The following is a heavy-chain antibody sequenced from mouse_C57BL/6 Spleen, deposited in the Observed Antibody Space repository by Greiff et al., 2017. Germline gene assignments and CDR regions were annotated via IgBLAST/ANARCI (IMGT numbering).Heavy chain of an antibody. V-gene: IGHV5-17*01. CDR1: GFTFSDYG. CDR2: ISNGSSTI. CDR3: ARPGIYCGNYYAMDY. J-gene: IGHJ4*01. Sequence: EVQLVESGGGLVKPGGSLKLSCAASGFTFSDYGMHWVRQAPEKGLEWVAYISNGSSTIYYADTVKGRFTISRDNAKNTLFLHMTSLRSEDTAMYYCARPGIYCGNYYAMDYWGQGTSVTVSS. D-gene: IGHD2-1*01.